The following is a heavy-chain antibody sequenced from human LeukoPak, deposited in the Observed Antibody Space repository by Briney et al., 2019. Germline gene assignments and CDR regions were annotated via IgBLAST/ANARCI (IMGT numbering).Heavy chain of an antibody. CDR3: ARESSEGYSGYDLWLRNYYYYYMDV. CDR1: GYTVTELS. V-gene: IGHV1-24*01. Sequence: ASVKVSCKVSGYTVTELSMHWVRQSPGKGLEWMGGFHPEDGETIYAQKFQGRVTMTEDTSTDTAYMELSSLRSEDTAVYYCARESSEGYSGYDLWLRNYYYYYMDVWGKGTTVTVSS. J-gene: IGHJ6*03. D-gene: IGHD5-12*01. CDR2: FHPEDGET.